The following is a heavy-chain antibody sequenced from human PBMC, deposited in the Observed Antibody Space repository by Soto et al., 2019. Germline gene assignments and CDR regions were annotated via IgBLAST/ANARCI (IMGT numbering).Heavy chain of an antibody. CDR1: GVTFSSYA. Sequence: GASVKVSCKASGVTFSSYAISWVRQAPGQGLEWMGGIIPIFGTANYAQKFQGRVTITADESTSTAYMELSSLRSEDTAVYYCARRAVVSINHDAFDIWGQGTMVTVSS. D-gene: IGHD2-15*01. V-gene: IGHV1-69*13. CDR2: IIPIFGTA. CDR3: ARRAVVSINHDAFDI. J-gene: IGHJ3*02.